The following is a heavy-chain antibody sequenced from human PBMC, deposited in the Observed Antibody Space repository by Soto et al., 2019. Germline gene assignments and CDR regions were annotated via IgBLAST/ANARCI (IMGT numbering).Heavy chain of an antibody. Sequence: PGGSLRLSCAASGFIVSSNYMSWVRQAPGKGLEWVSVIYSGGSTYYADSVKGRFTTSRDNSKNTLYLQMNSLRAEDTAVYYCARTVVVVTATPGAFDIWGQGTMVTVSS. CDR2: IYSGGST. V-gene: IGHV3-53*01. CDR3: ARTVVVVTATPGAFDI. J-gene: IGHJ3*02. D-gene: IGHD2-15*01. CDR1: GFIVSSNY.